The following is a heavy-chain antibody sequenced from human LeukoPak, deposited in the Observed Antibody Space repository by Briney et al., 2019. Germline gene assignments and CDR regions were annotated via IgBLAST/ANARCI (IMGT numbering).Heavy chain of an antibody. D-gene: IGHD3-3*01. CDR1: GYTFTSHD. J-gene: IGHJ6*03. CDR2: MNPNSGNT. CDR3: ARTPVYYDFWSGYYSHYYMDV. Sequence: ASVKVSCKASGYTFTSHDINWVRQATGQGLEWMGWMNPNSGNTGYAQKFQGRVTMTRNTSISTAYMELSSLRSEDTAVYYCARTPVYYDFWSGYYSHYYMDVWGKGTTVTVSS. V-gene: IGHV1-8*01.